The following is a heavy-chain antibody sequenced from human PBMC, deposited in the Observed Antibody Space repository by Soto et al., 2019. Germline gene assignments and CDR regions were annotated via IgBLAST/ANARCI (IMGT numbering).Heavy chain of an antibody. D-gene: IGHD3-3*01. V-gene: IGHV3-21*01. CDR3: ARVSGYDFWSGYYLNDAFDI. Sequence: EVQLVESGGGLVKPGGSLRLSCAASGFTFSSYSMNWVRQAPGKGLEWVSSISSSSSYIYYADSVKGRFTISRDNAKNSLYLQMNSLRAEDTAVYYCARVSGYDFWSGYYLNDAFDIWGQGTMATVSS. CDR2: ISSSSSYI. J-gene: IGHJ3*02. CDR1: GFTFSSYS.